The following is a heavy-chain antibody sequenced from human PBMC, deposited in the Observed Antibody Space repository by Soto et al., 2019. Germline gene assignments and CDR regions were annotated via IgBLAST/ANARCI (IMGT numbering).Heavy chain of an antibody. J-gene: IGHJ4*02. CDR2: ISHDGINK. V-gene: IGHV3-30-3*01. CDR3: GRCTSTSCHLGSDY. CDR1: GFTFSSYA. Sequence: QVLLVDSGGGVVQPGRSLRLSCAASGFTFSSYAMNWVRQAPGKGLEWVAPISHDGINKYYADSVRGRFTISRDSSTNTLYLQMNSLRAADTAVYYCGRCTSTSCHLGSDYWGQGTLVTVSS. D-gene: IGHD2-2*01.